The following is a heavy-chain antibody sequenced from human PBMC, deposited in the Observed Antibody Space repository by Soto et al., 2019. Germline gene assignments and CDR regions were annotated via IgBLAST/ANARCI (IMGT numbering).Heavy chain of an antibody. J-gene: IGHJ4*02. Sequence: GGSLRLSCAASGFIFSSYAMSWVRQAPGKGLEWVSGISGSGGSTYYADSVKGRFTISRDNSMDTLHLQIYRLRAEDTAVYYCAKDGPIVVGNFDYWGQGTLVTVSS. CDR3: AKDGPIVVGNFDY. CDR1: GFIFSSYA. V-gene: IGHV3-23*01. CDR2: ISGSGGST. D-gene: IGHD2-15*01.